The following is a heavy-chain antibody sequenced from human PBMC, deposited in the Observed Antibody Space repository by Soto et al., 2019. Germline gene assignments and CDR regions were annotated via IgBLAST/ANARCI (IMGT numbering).Heavy chain of an antibody. J-gene: IGHJ6*03. V-gene: IGHV1-18*01. D-gene: IGHD4-4*01. CDR2: ISAYDGNT. Sequence: QVHLVQPGDEVRNPGASVKVSCKASGYTFSSYGVSWVRQAPGQGLEWMGWISAYDGNTNYAQKLQGRVTMTTDTSTRTAYMERRSLRSDDTAVYYCARVGGATVDYYCYYLDVWGKGTTVTVS. CDR3: ARVGGATVDYYCYYLDV. CDR1: GYTFSSYG.